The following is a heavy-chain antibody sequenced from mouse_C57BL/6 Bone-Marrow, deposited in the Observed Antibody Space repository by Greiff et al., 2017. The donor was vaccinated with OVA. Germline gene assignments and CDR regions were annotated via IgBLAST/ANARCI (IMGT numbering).Heavy chain of an antibody. J-gene: IGHJ2*01. CDR3: ARHGYYGSFFDY. D-gene: IGHD1-1*01. Sequence: EVKLMESGGDLVKPGGSLKLSCAASGFTFSSYGMYWVRQTPDKRLEWVATISSGGSYTYYPDSVKGRFTIPIDKSKNTLYLQMSSLKSEDTAMFYGARHGYYGSFFDYWGQGTTLTVSS. CDR1: GFTFSSYG. V-gene: IGHV5-6*01. CDR2: ISSGGSYT.